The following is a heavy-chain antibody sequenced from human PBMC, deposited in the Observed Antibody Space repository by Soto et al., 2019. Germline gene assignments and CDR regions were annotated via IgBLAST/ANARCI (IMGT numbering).Heavy chain of an antibody. D-gene: IGHD3-16*01. J-gene: IGHJ5*02. Sequence: PGESLKISCKGSGYRFIDYWIGWVRQMPGKGLEWMGIIYPGDSDTKYTPSFQGQVTMSVDTSQNQFSLRLISVTAADTAMYFCVRIRYQLPSSVLWLDPWGQGTPVTVSS. CDR3: VRIRYQLPSSVLWLDP. V-gene: IGHV5-51*01. CDR1: GYRFIDYW. CDR2: IYPGDSDT.